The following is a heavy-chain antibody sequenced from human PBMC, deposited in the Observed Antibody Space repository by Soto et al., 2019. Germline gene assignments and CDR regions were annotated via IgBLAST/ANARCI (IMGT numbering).Heavy chain of an antibody. D-gene: IGHD5-18*01. J-gene: IGHJ6*02. Sequence: SETLSLTCAVYGGSFSGYYWSWIRQPPGKGLEWIGEINHSGSTNYNPSLKSRVTISVDTSKNQFSLKLSSVTAADTAVYYCARDLDTAMVRDYYYGMDVWGQGTTVTVSS. CDR2: INHSGST. CDR1: GGSFSGYY. V-gene: IGHV4-34*01. CDR3: ARDLDTAMVRDYYYGMDV.